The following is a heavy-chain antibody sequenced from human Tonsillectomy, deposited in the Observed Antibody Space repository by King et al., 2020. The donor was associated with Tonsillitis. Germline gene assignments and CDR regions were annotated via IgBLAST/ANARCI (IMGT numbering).Heavy chain of an antibody. CDR2: IYLRDSTT. J-gene: IGHJ4*02. V-gene: IGHV5-51*03. CDR1: GYSFSNCW. Sequence: VQLVESGAEVKKPGESLRISCTGSGYSFSNCWIGWVRQMPGKGLEWMGIIYLRDSTTKYSPSFQGQVSISADKSISTAFLQWSSLKASDTAIYYCASAVDGDFRWDYWGQGTLVTVSS. CDR3: ASAVDGDFRWDY. D-gene: IGHD7-27*01.